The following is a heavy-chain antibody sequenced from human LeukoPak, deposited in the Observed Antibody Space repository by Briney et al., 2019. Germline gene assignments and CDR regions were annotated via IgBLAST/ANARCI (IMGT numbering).Heavy chain of an antibody. Sequence: GGSLRLSCAASGFTVSSTYMAWVRQPPGKGLEWVSVFYPSGTTHYADSVKGRFTVSRHDSNNAFYLQMNIVRVEDTAVYYCATVPRSSCCYTFDSWGQGTLVTVPS. J-gene: IGHJ4*02. CDR2: FYPSGTT. D-gene: IGHD2-2*02. CDR1: GFTVSSTY. V-gene: IGHV3-53*04. CDR3: ATVPRSSCCYTFDS.